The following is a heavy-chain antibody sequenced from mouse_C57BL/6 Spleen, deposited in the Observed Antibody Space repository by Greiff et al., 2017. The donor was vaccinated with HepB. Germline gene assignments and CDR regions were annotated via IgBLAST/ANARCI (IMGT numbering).Heavy chain of an antibody. CDR2: IHPNSGST. CDR3: ARSTTVVYFDY. J-gene: IGHJ2*01. D-gene: IGHD1-1*01. V-gene: IGHV1-64*01. CDR1: GYTFTSYW. Sequence: QVQLKQPGAELVKPGASVKLSCKASGYTFTSYWMHWVKQRPGQGLEWIGMIHPNSGSTNYNEKFKSKATLTVDKSSSTAYMQLSSLTSEDSAVYYCARSTTVVYFDYWGQGTTLTVSS.